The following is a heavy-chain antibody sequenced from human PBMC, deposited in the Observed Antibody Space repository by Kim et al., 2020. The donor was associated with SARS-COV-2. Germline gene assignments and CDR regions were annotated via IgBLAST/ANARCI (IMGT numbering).Heavy chain of an antibody. CDR1: GFTFSSYG. J-gene: IGHJ4*02. D-gene: IGHD5-12*01. V-gene: IGHV3-33*06. CDR2: IWYDGSNK. Sequence: GGSLRLSCAASGFTFSSYGMHWVRQAPGKGLEWVAVIWYDGSNKYYADSVKGRFTISRDNSKNTLYLQMNSLRAEDTAVYYCAKDSLHTARGYSGVDYWGQGTLVTVSS. CDR3: AKDSLHTARGYSGVDY.